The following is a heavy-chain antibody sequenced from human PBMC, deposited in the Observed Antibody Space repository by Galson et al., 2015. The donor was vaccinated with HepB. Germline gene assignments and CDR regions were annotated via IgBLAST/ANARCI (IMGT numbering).Heavy chain of an antibody. CDR3: ARGETYYDYIWGSSQNYMDV. D-gene: IGHD3-16*01. Sequence: SVKVSCKASGYTFTSYYMHWVRQAPGQGLEWMGIINPSGGSTSYAQKFQGRVTMTRDTSTSTVYMELSSLRSEDTAVYYCARGETYYDYIWGSSQNYMDVWGKGTTVTVSS. J-gene: IGHJ6*03. CDR2: INPSGGST. V-gene: IGHV1-46*01. CDR1: GYTFTSYY.